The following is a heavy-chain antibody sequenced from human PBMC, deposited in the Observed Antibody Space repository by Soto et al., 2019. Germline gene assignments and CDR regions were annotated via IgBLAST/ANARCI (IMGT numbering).Heavy chain of an antibody. D-gene: IGHD2-15*01. Sequence: QVQLVESGGGVVQPGRSLRLSCAASGFTFTTSGLHWVRQAPGKGLEWVAFIWYDGSDKYYADSVKGRFTISRDNSKNTVYLQMNSLRAEDTALYYCARAPRVSSSNRPCYDIIDVWGRGNTVTVS. V-gene: IGHV3-33*01. CDR2: IWYDGSDK. CDR1: GFTFTTSG. CDR3: ARAPRVSSSNRPCYDIIDV. J-gene: IGHJ6*02.